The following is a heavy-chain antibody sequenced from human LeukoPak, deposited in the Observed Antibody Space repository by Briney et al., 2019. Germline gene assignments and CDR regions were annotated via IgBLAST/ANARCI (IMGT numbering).Heavy chain of an antibody. CDR3: ASNHMVRGVFIDWFDP. V-gene: IGHV4-59*01. J-gene: IGHJ5*02. CDR1: GGSISNYY. CDR2: IHSSGST. Sequence: PSEPLSLTCTVSGGSISNYYWSWIRQPPGKGLEWIGFIHSSGSTYYNPSLKSRVSTSADTSNNQFSLKLNSVTAADTAVYYCASNHMVRGVFIDWFDPWGQGNLVEVSS. D-gene: IGHD3-10*01.